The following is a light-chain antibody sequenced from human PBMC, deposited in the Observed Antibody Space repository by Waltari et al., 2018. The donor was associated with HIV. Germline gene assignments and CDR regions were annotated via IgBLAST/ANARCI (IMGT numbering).Light chain of an antibody. CDR1: TLSKQS. CDR2: KDT. CDR3: QSSDNSEHMI. J-gene: IGLJ2*01. Sequence: SSELTKPPSVSVSPGQTARISCSGDTLSKQSAYWYQQKPGQAPVVVIIKDTERPSGIPERFSGSSSGTTVTLTIRGVQAEDEADYYCQSSDNSEHMIFGGGTKLTVL. V-gene: IGLV3-25*03.